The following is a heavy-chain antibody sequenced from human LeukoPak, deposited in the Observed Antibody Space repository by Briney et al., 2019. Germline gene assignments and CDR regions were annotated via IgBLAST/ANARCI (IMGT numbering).Heavy chain of an antibody. CDR2: IYYSGST. CDR3: ARLDYDYVWGSYRHNWFDP. CDR1: GGSISSSSYY. V-gene: IGHV4-39*01. Sequence: SETLSLTCTVSGGSISSSSYYWGWIRQPPGKGLEWIERIYYSGSTYYNPSLKSRVTISVDTSKNQFSLKLSSVTAADTAVYYCARLDYDYVWGSYRHNWFDPWGQGTLVTVSS. J-gene: IGHJ5*02. D-gene: IGHD3-16*02.